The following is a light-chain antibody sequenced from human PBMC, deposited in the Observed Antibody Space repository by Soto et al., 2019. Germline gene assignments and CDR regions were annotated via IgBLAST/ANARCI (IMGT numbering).Light chain of an antibody. V-gene: IGLV2-8*01. CDR1: GSDVGFYNY. CDR3: QSYDSRLSGSV. J-gene: IGLJ1*01. CDR2: EVT. Sequence: QSVLTQPPSASGSPGESVTISCTGSGSDVGFYNYVSWYQQHPGKVPKLIIYEVTKRPSGVPDRFSGSKSGNTASLTVSGLQAEDEADYYCQSYDSRLSGSVFGTGTKVTVL.